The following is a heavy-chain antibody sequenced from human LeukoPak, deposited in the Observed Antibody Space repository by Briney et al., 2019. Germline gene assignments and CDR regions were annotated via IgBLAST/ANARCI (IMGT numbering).Heavy chain of an antibody. CDR1: GFTFSNYA. CDR2: ISGSGSNT. D-gene: IGHD4-23*01. Sequence: PGGSLRLSCGTSGFTFSNYAMSWVRQAPGKGLELVSAISGSGSNTYYADSVKGRFTISRDNSKNTLYLQMNSLRAEETAVYYCAKHYGSNSMADYWGQGTLVTVSS. CDR3: AKHYGSNSMADY. J-gene: IGHJ4*02. V-gene: IGHV3-23*01.